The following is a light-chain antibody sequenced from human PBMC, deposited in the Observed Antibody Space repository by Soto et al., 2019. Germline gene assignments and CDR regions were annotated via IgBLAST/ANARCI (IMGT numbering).Light chain of an antibody. J-gene: IGLJ2*01. CDR2: LDN. CDR1: STNIGGNS. Sequence: QSVLTQPPSASGTPGQRVTISCSGSSTNIGGNSVYSYQHHPGTAPNLLMYLDNQRPSGVPDRFSGSKSGTASSLAISGLRSEEEAHYYCAAWDDSLSGPVFGGGTKLTVL. V-gene: IGLV1-47*02. CDR3: AAWDDSLSGPV.